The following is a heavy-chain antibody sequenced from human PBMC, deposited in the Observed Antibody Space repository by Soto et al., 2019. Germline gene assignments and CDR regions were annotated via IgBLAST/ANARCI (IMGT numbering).Heavy chain of an antibody. V-gene: IGHV4-34*01. CDR1: GVSFSDYIWN. Sequence: SETLSLTCAVYGVSFSDYIWNWSCIRQRPGKGLEWIGEINHSGSTSHNPSLKSRVTLSLDTSKNQFSLILTSVTAADTAVYYSASGALNYDLWSAKIHGGLDVWGQGTPVTVSS. CDR3: ASGALNYDLWSAKIHGGLDV. J-gene: IGHJ6*02. D-gene: IGHD3-3*01. CDR2: INHSGST.